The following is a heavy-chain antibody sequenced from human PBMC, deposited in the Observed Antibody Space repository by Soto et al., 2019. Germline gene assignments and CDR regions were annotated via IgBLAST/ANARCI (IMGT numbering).Heavy chain of an antibody. CDR1: GDSVSSNSAA. CDR2: TYYRSKWYN. Sequence: SQTLSLTCAISGDSVSSNSAAWNWIRQSPSRGLEWLGRTYYRSKWYNDYAVSVKSRITINPDTSKNQFSLQLNSVTPEDTAVYYCARDAPPYSSSWHQGYNWFDPWGQGTLVTAPQ. CDR3: ARDAPPYSSSWHQGYNWFDP. J-gene: IGHJ5*02. D-gene: IGHD6-13*01. V-gene: IGHV6-1*01.